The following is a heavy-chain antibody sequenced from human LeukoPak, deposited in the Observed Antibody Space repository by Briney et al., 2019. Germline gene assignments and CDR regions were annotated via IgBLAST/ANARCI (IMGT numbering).Heavy chain of an antibody. CDR2: ISAYNDNT. J-gene: IGHJ4*02. CDR3: ARVHYDILTGYSYFDY. V-gene: IGHV1-18*01. CDR1: GYTFTSYG. Sequence: ASVKVSCKASGYTFTSYGISWVRQAPGQGLEWMGWISAYNDNTNYAQKLQGRVTMTTDTSTSTAYTELRSLRSDDPAVYYCARVHYDILTGYSYFDYWGQGTLVTVSS. D-gene: IGHD3-9*01.